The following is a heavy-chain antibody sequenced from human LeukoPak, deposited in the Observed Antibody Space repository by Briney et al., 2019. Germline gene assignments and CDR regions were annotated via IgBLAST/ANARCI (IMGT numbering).Heavy chain of an antibody. J-gene: IGHJ6*03. CDR2: IKQDGSEK. CDR1: GFTFSSYW. Sequence: GGSLRLSCAASGFTFSSYWMSWVRQAPGKGLEWVANIKQDGSEKYYVDSVKGRFTISRDDPHNTLYLQMNSLRAEDTAVYYCAKDRRHRTDIFNYYYYMGVWGKGTTVTISS. D-gene: IGHD1/OR15-1a*01. V-gene: IGHV3-7*01. CDR3: AKDRRHRTDIFNYYYYMGV.